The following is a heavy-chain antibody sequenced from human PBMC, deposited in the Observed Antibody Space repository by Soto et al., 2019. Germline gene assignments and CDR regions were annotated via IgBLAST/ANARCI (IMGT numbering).Heavy chain of an antibody. CDR2: IYYSWST. D-gene: IGHD5-12*01. V-gene: IGHV4-59*01. Sequence: SERLSLTFTVSVGSIISYYLRCIRHPPGKGLEWIGYIYYSWSTNYNPSLKSRVTISVDTSKNQFSLKLSSVTAADTAVYYCARADIADKIEFDYWGQRTLVTVSS. CDR1: VGSIISYY. J-gene: IGHJ4*02. CDR3: ARADIADKIEFDY.